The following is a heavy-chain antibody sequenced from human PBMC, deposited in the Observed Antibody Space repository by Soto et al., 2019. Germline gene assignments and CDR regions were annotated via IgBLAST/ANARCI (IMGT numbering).Heavy chain of an antibody. Sequence: QITLKESGPTLVKPTQPLTLTCTFSGFSLSTSGVGVGWIRQPPGKALEWLALIYWDDDKRYSPSLKSRLTIHKNXXQXQXXLTKTNVDPVDTATYYCGRGEGHQMVRGVTNWFDPWGQGTLVTVPS. D-gene: IGHD3-10*01. V-gene: IGHV2-5*02. CDR2: IYWDDDK. CDR3: GRGEGHQMVRGVTNWFDP. CDR1: GFSLSTSGVG. J-gene: IGHJ5*02.